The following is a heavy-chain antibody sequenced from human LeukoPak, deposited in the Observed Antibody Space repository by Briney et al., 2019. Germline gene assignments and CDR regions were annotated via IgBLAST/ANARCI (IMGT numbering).Heavy chain of an antibody. CDR2: ISAYNGNT. J-gene: IGHJ4*02. CDR1: GYTFTSYG. CDR3: ARGEQWLVPYYLDY. D-gene: IGHD6-19*01. V-gene: IGHV1-18*01. Sequence: GATVKVSCKASGYTFTSYGISWVRQAPGQGLEWMGWISAYNGNTNYAQKLQGRVTMTTDTSTSTAYMELRSLRSDDTAVYYCARGEQWLVPYYLDYWGQGTLVTVSS.